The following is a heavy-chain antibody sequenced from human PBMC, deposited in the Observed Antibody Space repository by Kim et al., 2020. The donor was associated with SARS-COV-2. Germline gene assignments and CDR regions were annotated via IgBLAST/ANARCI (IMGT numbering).Heavy chain of an antibody. D-gene: IGHD3-3*01. Sequence: GESLKISCKGSGYSFTSYWISWVRQMPGKGLEWMGRIDPSDSYTNYSPSFQGHVTISADKSISTAYLQWSSLKASDTAMYYCARHTPKFTIFGVVSYYFDYWGQGTLVTVSS. CDR2: IDPSDSYT. CDR1: GYSFTSYW. V-gene: IGHV5-10-1*01. CDR3: ARHTPKFTIFGVVSYYFDY. J-gene: IGHJ4*02.